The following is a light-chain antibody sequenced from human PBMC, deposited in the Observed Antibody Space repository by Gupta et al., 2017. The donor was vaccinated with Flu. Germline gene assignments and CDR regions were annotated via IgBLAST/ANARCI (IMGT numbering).Light chain of an antibody. CDR1: QNINTY. CDR2: KAS. CDR3: QQENNYLRT. J-gene: IGKJ1*01. Sequence: DLQMTQSPSTLSASVGDRVAITCRASQNINTYLAWYQQKPGKAPKLLIYKASSLQSGVPSRFSGSGSGTQFTLTISSLQPDDFAIYYCQQENNYLRTFGQGTKVEIK. V-gene: IGKV1-5*03.